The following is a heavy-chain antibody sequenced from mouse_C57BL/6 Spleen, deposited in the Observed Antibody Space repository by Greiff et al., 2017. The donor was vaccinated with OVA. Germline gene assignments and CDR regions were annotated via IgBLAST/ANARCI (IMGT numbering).Heavy chain of an antibody. CDR1: GYAFTNYL. Sequence: QVQLQQSGAELVRPGTSVKVSCKASGYAFTNYLIEWVKQRPGQGLEWIGVINPGSGGTNYNEKFKGKATLTADKSSSTAYMQLSSLTSEDSAVYFCARSGSKDWYFDVWGTGTTVTVSS. CDR3: ARSGSKDWYFDV. D-gene: IGHD1-3*01. CDR2: INPGSGGT. J-gene: IGHJ1*03. V-gene: IGHV1-54*01.